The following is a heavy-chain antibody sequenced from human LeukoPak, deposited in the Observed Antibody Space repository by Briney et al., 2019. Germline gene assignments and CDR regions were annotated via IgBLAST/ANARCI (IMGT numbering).Heavy chain of an antibody. CDR1: GFTFSNAW. CDR3: TTESGYSYGPSFDY. V-gene: IGHV3-15*01. D-gene: IGHD5-18*01. CDR2: IKSKTDGGIT. Sequence: GGSLRLSCAASGFTFSNAWMSWVRQAPGKGLEWVGRIKSKTDGGITDYAAPVKGRFTISRDDSKNTLYLQMNSLKTEDTAVYYCTTESGYSYGPSFDYWDQGTLVTVSS. J-gene: IGHJ4*02.